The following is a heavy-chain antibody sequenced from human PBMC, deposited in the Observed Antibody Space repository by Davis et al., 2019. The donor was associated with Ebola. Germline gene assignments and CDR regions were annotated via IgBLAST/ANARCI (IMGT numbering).Heavy chain of an antibody. J-gene: IGHJ6*04. V-gene: IGHV3-48*02. CDR3: ARDGIATFGKVKYYYGMDV. D-gene: IGHD6-13*01. CDR1: GFTFSSYG. Sequence: GESLKISCAASGFTFSSYGMHWVRQAPGKGLEWISYISDSSATIYYADSVKGRFTISRDNAKNSLYLQMNNLRDEDTAVYYCARDGIATFGKVKYYYGMDVWGKGTTVTVSS. CDR2: ISDSSATI.